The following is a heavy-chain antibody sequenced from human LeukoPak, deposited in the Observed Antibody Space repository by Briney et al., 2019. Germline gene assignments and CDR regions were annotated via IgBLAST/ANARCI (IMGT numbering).Heavy chain of an antibody. V-gene: IGHV3-11*01. CDR1: GFTFSDYC. Sequence: GGSLRLSCAASGFTFSDYCMTWVRQAPGKGLEWVSYISSSGSTIYYADSVKGRFTISRDNAKNSLYLQMNSLRAEDTAVYYCARDYGGKRRFDYWGQGTLVTVSS. J-gene: IGHJ4*02. D-gene: IGHD4-23*01. CDR2: ISSSGSTI. CDR3: ARDYGGKRRFDY.